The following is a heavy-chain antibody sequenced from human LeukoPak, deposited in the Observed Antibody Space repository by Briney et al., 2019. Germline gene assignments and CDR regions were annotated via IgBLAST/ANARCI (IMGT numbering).Heavy chain of an antibody. CDR3: ARHDCGANWFDP. CDR1: GGSISRSSYY. D-gene: IGHD4-17*01. V-gene: IGHV4-39*01. J-gene: IGHJ5*02. Sequence: SETLSLTCSVSGGSISRSSYYWGWIRQPPGKGLEWIGSIYYSGSTYYNPSLKSRVTTSVDTSKNQFSLKLSSVTAADTAVYYCARHDCGANWFDPWGQGTLVTVSS. CDR2: IYYSGST.